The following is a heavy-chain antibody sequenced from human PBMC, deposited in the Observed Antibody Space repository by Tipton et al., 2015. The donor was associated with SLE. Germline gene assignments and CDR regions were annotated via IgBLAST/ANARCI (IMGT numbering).Heavy chain of an antibody. V-gene: IGHV4-59*01. Sequence: TLSLTCAVYGGSFSGYYWSWIRKPPGKGLEWIGYIYYSGSTNYNPSLKSRVTISVDTSKNQFSLKLSSVTAADTAVYYCARYGTYDGSRYFQHWGQGTLVTVSS. CDR2: IYYSGST. J-gene: IGHJ1*01. CDR3: ARYGTYDGSRYFQH. CDR1: GGSFSGYY. D-gene: IGHD1-26*01.